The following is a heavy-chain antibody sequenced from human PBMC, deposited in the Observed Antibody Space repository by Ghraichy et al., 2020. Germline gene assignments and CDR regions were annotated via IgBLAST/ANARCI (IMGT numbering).Heavy chain of an antibody. Sequence: SETLSLTCNVSGGSIGSYYWSWIRQPPGKGLEWIGDIFYSGSTNYNPSLKSRVTISIDASSNQFSLNLSSVTAADTAVYYCARMGGYKDPLWYWGQGTLVAVSS. CDR1: GGSIGSYY. J-gene: IGHJ4*02. CDR3: ARMGGYKDPLWY. D-gene: IGHD3-10*01. V-gene: IGHV4-59*01. CDR2: IFYSGST.